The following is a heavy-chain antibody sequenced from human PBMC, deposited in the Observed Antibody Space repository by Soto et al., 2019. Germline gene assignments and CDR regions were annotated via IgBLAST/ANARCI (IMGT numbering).Heavy chain of an antibody. J-gene: IGHJ6*02. CDR3: AIADIVYAHGYYYYVMYF. V-gene: IGHV3-48*01. CDR1: GFSFSSYS. D-gene: IGHD2-15*01. CDR2: ISSSSSTI. Sequence: GGSLRLSCAASGFSFSSYSMNWVRQAPGKGLEWVSYISSSSSTIYYADSVKGRFTISRDNAKNSLYLQMNSLRAEDTAVFYFAIADIVYAHGYYYYVMYFWGQGTTVPVSS.